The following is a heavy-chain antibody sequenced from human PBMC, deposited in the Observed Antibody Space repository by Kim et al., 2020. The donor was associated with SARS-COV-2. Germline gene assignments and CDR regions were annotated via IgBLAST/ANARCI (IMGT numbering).Heavy chain of an antibody. Sequence: GGSLRLSCAASGFTFSSYGMHWVRQAPGKGLEWVAVISYDGSNKYYADSVKGRFTISRDNSKNTLYLQMNSLRAEDTAVYYCAKIVSCSSTSCYPDYWGQGTLVTVSS. D-gene: IGHD2-2*01. V-gene: IGHV3-30*18. J-gene: IGHJ4*02. CDR2: ISYDGSNK. CDR3: AKIVSCSSTSCYPDY. CDR1: GFTFSSYG.